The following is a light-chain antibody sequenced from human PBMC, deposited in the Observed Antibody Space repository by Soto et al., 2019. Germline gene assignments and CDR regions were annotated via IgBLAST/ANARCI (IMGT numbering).Light chain of an antibody. Sequence: QSALTQPASVSGSPGQSITLSCTGTSSDIGGYDYVSWYQRHPGKAPKLIIYDVNNRPSGVSNRFSGSKSGNTASLTISRLQAEDEADYYCTSYASGSSHVVFGGGTQPTVL. CDR1: SSDIGGYDY. CDR3: TSYASGSSHVV. CDR2: DVN. V-gene: IGLV2-14*01. J-gene: IGLJ2*01.